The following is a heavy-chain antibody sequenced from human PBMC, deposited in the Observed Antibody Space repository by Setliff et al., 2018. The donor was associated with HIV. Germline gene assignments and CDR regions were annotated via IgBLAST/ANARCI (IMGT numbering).Heavy chain of an antibody. CDR3: ARGFVLRFLEWSMPDAFDI. CDR1: GFTFSAFA. V-gene: IGHV3-23*01. CDR2: ISGGGGGR. Sequence: QPGGSLRLSCGGSGFTFSAFALNWVRHAPGKGLEWVSSISGGGGGRYYTDSVKGRFTISRDNAKNSLYLQMNSLRAEDTAVYYCARGFVLRFLEWSMPDAFDIWGQGTMVTVSS. J-gene: IGHJ3*02. D-gene: IGHD3-3*01.